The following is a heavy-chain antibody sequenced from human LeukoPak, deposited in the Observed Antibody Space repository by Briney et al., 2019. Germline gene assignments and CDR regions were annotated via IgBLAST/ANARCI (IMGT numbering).Heavy chain of an antibody. CDR1: GFTFNSYW. CDR2: ISQDGSEK. V-gene: IGHV3-7*05. Sequence: GGSLRLSCAASGFTFNSYWTSWVRQAPGKGLEWVANISQDGSEKYYVDSVKGRFTISRDNAKNSLYLQLNSLRAEDTAVYYCATSSLESDYWGQGALVTVSS. CDR3: ATSSLESDY. J-gene: IGHJ4*02. D-gene: IGHD3-3*01.